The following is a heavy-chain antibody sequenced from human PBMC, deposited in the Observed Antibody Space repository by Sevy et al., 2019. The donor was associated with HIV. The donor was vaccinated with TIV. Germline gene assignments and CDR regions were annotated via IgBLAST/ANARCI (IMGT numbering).Heavy chain of an antibody. CDR1: GASISSTIYY. D-gene: IGHD3-22*01. CDR2: IHHSGST. Sequence: SETLSLTCSVSGASISSTIYYWAWIRQSPGKGLEWFGSIHHSGSTYYNLSLKSRVTISVDTSKNQFSLKMNSVTAAYTAVYYCAKHCSHYFDNSGYGEAFDIWGQGTKVTVSS. CDR3: AKHCSHYFDNSGYGEAFDI. V-gene: IGHV4-39*01. J-gene: IGHJ3*02.